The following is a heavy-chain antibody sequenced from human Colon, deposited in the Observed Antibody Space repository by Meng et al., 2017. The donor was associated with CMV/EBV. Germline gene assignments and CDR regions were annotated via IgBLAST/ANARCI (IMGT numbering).Heavy chain of an antibody. CDR1: HTFTSLP. Sequence: HTFTSLPMHWVRQAPGQRLEWMGWINAGNGNTKYSQNFQGRVTITRDTSASTTYMELTNVRSEDTAVYYCARDRTDSVCGGDCWLDYWGQGTLVTVSS. V-gene: IGHV1-3*01. CDR3: ARDRTDSVCGGDCWLDY. D-gene: IGHD2-21*02. J-gene: IGHJ4*02. CDR2: INAGNGNT.